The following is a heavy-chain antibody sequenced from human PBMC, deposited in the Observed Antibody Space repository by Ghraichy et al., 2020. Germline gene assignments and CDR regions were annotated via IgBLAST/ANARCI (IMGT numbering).Heavy chain of an antibody. Sequence: SETLSLTCTVSGGSVGSSDFYWGWIRQSPGKGLEWIGNIYYSGSISYNPSLKSRVTISLDTSKNQFSLKLSSVTAADTAVYFCATQARTGDNGRGFLDYWGQGTLVIVSS. D-gene: IGHD7-27*01. CDR3: ATQARTGDNGRGFLDY. CDR1: GGSVGSSDFY. V-gene: IGHV4-39*07. CDR2: IYYSGSI. J-gene: IGHJ4*02.